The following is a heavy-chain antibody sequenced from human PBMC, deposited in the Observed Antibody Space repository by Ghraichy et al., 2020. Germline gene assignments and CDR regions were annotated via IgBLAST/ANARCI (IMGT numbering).Heavy chain of an antibody. D-gene: IGHD2-2*02. CDR2: IYYSGST. J-gene: IGHJ4*02. Sequence: SETLSLTCTVSGGSISSGGYYWSWIRQHPGKGLEWIGYIYYSGSTYYNPSLKSRVTISVDTSKNQFSLKLSSVTAADTAVYYCAREVVVVPAAINYFDYWGQGTLVTVSS. CDR3: AREVVVVPAAINYFDY. CDR1: GGSISSGGYY. V-gene: IGHV4-31*03.